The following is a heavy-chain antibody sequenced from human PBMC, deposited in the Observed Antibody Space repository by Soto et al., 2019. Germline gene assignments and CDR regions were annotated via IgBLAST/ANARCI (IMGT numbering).Heavy chain of an antibody. Sequence: PGGSLRLSCAASGFTFSSYGMHWVRQAPGKGLEWVAVIWYDGSNKYYVDSVKGRFTISRDNSKNTLYLQMNSLRAEDTAVYYCARDSSSSDYFDYWGQGTLVTVSS. CDR1: GFTFSSYG. D-gene: IGHD6-6*01. V-gene: IGHV3-33*01. CDR2: IWYDGSNK. CDR3: ARDSSSSDYFDY. J-gene: IGHJ4*02.